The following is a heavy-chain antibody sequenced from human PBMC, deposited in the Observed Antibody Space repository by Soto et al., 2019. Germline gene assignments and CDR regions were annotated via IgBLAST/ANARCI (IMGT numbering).Heavy chain of an antibody. J-gene: IGHJ4*02. CDR3: AREAALDSCDY. Sequence: EVQLVESGGGLVQPGGSLRLSCAASGFTFSSYEMNWVRQAPGKGLEWVSFISGGGSTISYADSVNGRFIISRDNAKNSMYLKMNGLIAEDTGVYYCAREAALDSCDYWGQGTLVTVSS. CDR1: GFTFSSYE. D-gene: IGHD2-2*01. CDR2: ISGGGSTI. V-gene: IGHV3-48*03.